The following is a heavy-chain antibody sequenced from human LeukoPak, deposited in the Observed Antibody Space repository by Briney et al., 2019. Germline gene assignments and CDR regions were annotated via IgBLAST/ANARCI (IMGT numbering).Heavy chain of an antibody. CDR1: GYSFTSYW. CDR3: ARSTYYYGSAYFDY. V-gene: IGHV5-51*01. J-gene: IGHJ4*02. Sequence: GESLQISCKGSGYSFTSYWIGWVRQMPGKGLEWMGIIYPGDSDTTYSPSFQGQVTFSADKSINTAYLQWSSLKASDTAMYYCARSTYYYGSAYFDYWGQGTLVTVSS. CDR2: IYPGDSDT. D-gene: IGHD3-10*01.